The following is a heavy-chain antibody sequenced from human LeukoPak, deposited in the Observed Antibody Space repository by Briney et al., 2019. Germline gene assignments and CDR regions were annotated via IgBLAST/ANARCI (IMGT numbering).Heavy chain of an antibody. D-gene: IGHD6-6*01. CDR3: ARRSSIATRLFDY. CDR2: IYPGDSDT. Sequence: GESLKISCKGSGYSFTSYWIGWVRLMPGKGLEWMGIIYPGDSDTIYSPSFQGQVTISADKSISTAYLQWSSLKASDTAIYYCARRSSIATRLFDYWGQGTLVTVSS. V-gene: IGHV5-51*01. J-gene: IGHJ4*02. CDR1: GYSFTSYW.